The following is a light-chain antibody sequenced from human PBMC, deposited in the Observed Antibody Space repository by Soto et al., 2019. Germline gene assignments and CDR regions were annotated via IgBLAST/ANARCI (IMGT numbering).Light chain of an antibody. V-gene: IGKV1-27*01. CDR3: QKYNSGGPLT. Sequence: DIQMTQSPSTLSVSLGYRVTITCRLSEGISNYVAWFQQKPGKVPKLLIYAASTLQSGVPSRFRGSGSGTDFTLTISSLQPDDVASYFCQKYNSGGPLTFGGGTKVDIK. CDR2: AAS. J-gene: IGKJ4*01. CDR1: EGISNY.